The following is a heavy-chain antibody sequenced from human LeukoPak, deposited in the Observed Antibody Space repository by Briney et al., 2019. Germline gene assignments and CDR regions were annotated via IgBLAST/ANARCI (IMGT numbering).Heavy chain of an antibody. Sequence: SVKVSCKASGGTFSSYAISWVRQAPGQGLEWMGRIIPIFGIANYAQKFQGRVTITADKSTSTAYMELSSLRSEDTAVYHCARDRGMATIPGNFDYWGQGTLVTVSS. J-gene: IGHJ4*02. D-gene: IGHD5-24*01. CDR1: GGTFSSYA. CDR2: IIPIFGIA. V-gene: IGHV1-69*04. CDR3: ARDRGMATIPGNFDY.